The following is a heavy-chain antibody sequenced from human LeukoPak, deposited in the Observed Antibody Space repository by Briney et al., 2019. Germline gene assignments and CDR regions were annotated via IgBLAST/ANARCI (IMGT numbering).Heavy chain of an antibody. CDR3: ARDRNYYGSGSPFAVDY. Sequence: SETLSLTCTVSGGSISSSSYYWGWIRQPPGKGLEWIGEIYHSGSTNYNPSLKSRITISVDTSKNQFSLKLSSVTAADTAVYYCARDRNYYGSGSPFAVDYWGQGTLVTVSS. CDR2: IYHSGST. J-gene: IGHJ4*02. CDR1: GGSISSSSYY. V-gene: IGHV4-39*07. D-gene: IGHD3-10*01.